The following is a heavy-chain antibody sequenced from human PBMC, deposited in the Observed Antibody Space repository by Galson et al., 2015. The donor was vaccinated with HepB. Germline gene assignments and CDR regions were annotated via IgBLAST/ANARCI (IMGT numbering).Heavy chain of an antibody. CDR1: GYTFTSYA. Sequence: SVKVSCKASGYTFTSYAMNWVRQAPGQGLEWMGWINTNTGNPTYAQGFTGRFVFSLDTSVSTAYLQISSLKAEDTAVYYCARVLVRGVIQYYYYGMDVWGQGTTVTVSS. D-gene: IGHD3-10*01. CDR2: INTNTGNP. V-gene: IGHV7-4-1*02. J-gene: IGHJ6*02. CDR3: ARVLVRGVIQYYYYGMDV.